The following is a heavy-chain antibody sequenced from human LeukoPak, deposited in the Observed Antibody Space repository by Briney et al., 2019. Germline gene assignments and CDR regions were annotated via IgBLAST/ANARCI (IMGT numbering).Heavy chain of an antibody. J-gene: IGHJ4*02. CDR3: ARASHDYGDYSHFDY. D-gene: IGHD4-17*01. CDR2: IYHNGST. Sequence: LSGTLSLTCAVSGGSISSSNWWSWVRQPPGKGLEWIGEIYHNGSTNYNPSLKSRVTIAVDKSKNQFSLKLSSVTAADTAVYYCARASHDYGDYSHFDYWGQGTLVTVSS. CDR1: GGSISSSNW. V-gene: IGHV4-4*02.